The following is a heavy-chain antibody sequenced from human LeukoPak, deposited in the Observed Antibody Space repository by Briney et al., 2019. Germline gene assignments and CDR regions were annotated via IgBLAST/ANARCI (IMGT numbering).Heavy chain of an antibody. CDR2: IYDSGST. J-gene: IGHJ6*02. Sequence: SETLSLTCAVYGGSFSGYYWSWIRQPPGKGLEWIGYIYDSGSTNYNPSLKSRVTISVDTSKNQFSLKLSSVTAADTAVYYCARGGSGYDSFYYYGMDVWGQGTTVTVSS. CDR3: ARGGSGYDSFYYYGMDV. D-gene: IGHD5-12*01. CDR1: GGSFSGYY. V-gene: IGHV4-34*01.